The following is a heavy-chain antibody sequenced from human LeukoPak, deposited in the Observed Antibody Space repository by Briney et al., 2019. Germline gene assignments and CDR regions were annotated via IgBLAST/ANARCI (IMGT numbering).Heavy chain of an antibody. Sequence: GGSLRLSCATSGFTFSSSTFGSYTMNWVRQAPGKGLEWVSSISSTGTYIYYTDSVKGRFTISRDIANSLLYLQMNSLRAEDTAVYYCARDLDYSTGFDYWGQGTLVTVSS. V-gene: IGHV3-21*01. J-gene: IGHJ4*02. CDR3: ARDLDYSTGFDY. CDR2: ISSTGTYI. CDR1: GFTFSSSTFGSYT. D-gene: IGHD4-11*01.